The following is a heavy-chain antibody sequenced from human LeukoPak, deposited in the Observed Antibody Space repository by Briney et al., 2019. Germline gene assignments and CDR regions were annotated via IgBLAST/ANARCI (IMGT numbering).Heavy chain of an antibody. CDR2: IYHTGRT. CDR1: GGSISSPNW. J-gene: IGHJ4*02. D-gene: IGHD3-22*01. CDR3: ATYYDSSGYRFDY. Sequence: SETLPLTCPVSGGSISSPNWLILVRQPPGKGLEGIGEIYHTGRTNYSPSLKSRVTMSLDKSKNQYSLNLSSVTGADTAVYYCATYYDSSGYRFDYWGQGTLVTVSS. V-gene: IGHV4-4*02.